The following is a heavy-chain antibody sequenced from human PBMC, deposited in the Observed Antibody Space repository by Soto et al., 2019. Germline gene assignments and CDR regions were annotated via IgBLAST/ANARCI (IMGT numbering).Heavy chain of an antibody. V-gene: IGHV2-5*02. CDR3: AHRPSSTYYDILTGYYLDAFDI. D-gene: IGHD3-9*01. J-gene: IGHJ3*02. CDR2: IYWDDDK. Sequence: SGPTLVNPTQTLTLTCTFSGFSLSTSGVGVAWIRQPPGKALEWLALIYWDDDKRYSPSLKSRLTITKDTSKNQVVLTMTNIDPVDTATYYCAHRPSSTYYDILTGYYLDAFDIWGQGTMVTVSS. CDR1: GFSLSTSGVG.